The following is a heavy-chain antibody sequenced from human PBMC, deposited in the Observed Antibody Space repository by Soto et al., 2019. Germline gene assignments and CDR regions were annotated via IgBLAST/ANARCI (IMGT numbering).Heavy chain of an antibody. CDR1: GFTFSSYS. CDR2: ISSSSSTI. Sequence: GGSLRLSCAASGFTFSSYSMNWVRQAPGKGLEWVSYISSSSSTIYYADSVKGRFTISRDNAKNSLYLQMNSLRDEDTAVYYCARGYYDFWSCYYSPAPGYGMDVWGQGTTVTVSS. D-gene: IGHD3-3*01. V-gene: IGHV3-48*02. J-gene: IGHJ6*02. CDR3: ARGYYDFWSCYYSPAPGYGMDV.